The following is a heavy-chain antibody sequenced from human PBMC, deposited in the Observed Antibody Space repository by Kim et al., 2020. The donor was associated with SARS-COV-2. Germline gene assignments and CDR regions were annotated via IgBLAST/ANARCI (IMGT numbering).Heavy chain of an antibody. Sequence: GGSLTLSCAASGFIFSSYWMSWVRQAPGKELESVANIRQDGSVKYYLGPVKGRFTISRDNAKNLLYLQMNSLRVVDTAIYFCARDPDYSSYKLDYWGQGTLVTVSS. J-gene: IGHJ4*02. CDR1: GFIFSSYW. CDR3: ARDPDYSSYKLDY. CDR2: IRQDGSVK. D-gene: IGHD4-4*01. V-gene: IGHV3-7*01.